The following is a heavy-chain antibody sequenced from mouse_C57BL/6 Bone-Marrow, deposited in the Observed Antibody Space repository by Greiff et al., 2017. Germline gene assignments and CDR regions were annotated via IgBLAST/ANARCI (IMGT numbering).Heavy chain of an antibody. CDR1: GYTFTSYW. CDR3: ARSGWLLRGDYGMDY. V-gene: IGHV1-59*01. CDR2: IDPSDSYT. D-gene: IGHD2-3*01. J-gene: IGHJ4*01. Sequence: VQLQQPGAELVRPGTSVKLSCKASGYTFTSYWMHWVKQRPGQGLEWIGVIDPSDSYTNYNQKFKGKATLTVDTSSSTAYMQLSSLTSEDSAVYYCARSGWLLRGDYGMDYGGQGTAATVSA.